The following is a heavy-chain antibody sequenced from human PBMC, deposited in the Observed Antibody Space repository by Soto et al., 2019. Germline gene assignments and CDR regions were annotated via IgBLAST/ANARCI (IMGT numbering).Heavy chain of an antibody. CDR1: GGTFSSYA. CDR2: IIPIFGTA. D-gene: IGHD2-2*01. CDR3: ARDRPGIVLVPADNWFDP. Sequence: SVKVSCKASGGTFSSYAISWVRQAPGQGLEWMGGIIPIFGTANYAQKFQGRVTITADESTSTAYMELSSLRSEDTAVYYCARDRPGIVLVPADNWFDPWGQGTLVTVSS. J-gene: IGHJ5*02. V-gene: IGHV1-69*13.